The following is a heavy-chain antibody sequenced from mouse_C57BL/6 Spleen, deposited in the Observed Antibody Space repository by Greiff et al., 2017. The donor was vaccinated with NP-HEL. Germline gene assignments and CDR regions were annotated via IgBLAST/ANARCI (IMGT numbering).Heavy chain of an antibody. CDR3: ARLGALITTGVYAMDY. CDR2: IYPGDGDT. CDR1: GYAFSSSW. D-gene: IGHD1-1*01. V-gene: IGHV1-82*01. J-gene: IGHJ4*01. Sequence: VQLQQSGPELVKPGASVKISCKASGYAFSSSWMNWVKQRPGKGLEWIGRIYPGDGDTNYNGKFKGKATLTADKSSSTAYMQLSSLTSEDSAVYFCARLGALITTGVYAMDYWGQRTSVTVSS.